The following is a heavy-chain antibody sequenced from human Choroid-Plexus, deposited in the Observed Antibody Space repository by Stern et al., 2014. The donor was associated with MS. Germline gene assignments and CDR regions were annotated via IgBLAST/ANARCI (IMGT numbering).Heavy chain of an antibody. CDR3: AKDRQYLTYFFDH. CDR2: VSYDGSNK. CDR1: GFTFGSSA. V-gene: IGHV3-30*18. J-gene: IGHJ5*02. Sequence: VQLLESGGGVVQPGRPLRLSCVASGFTFGSSAMHWVRQAPGKGLGGVAGVSYDGSNKYYADSVKGRFTISRDNSQNTLYMQMSSLRPEDTAVYYCAKDRQYLTYFFDHWGQGSLVTVSS. D-gene: IGHD2/OR15-2a*01.